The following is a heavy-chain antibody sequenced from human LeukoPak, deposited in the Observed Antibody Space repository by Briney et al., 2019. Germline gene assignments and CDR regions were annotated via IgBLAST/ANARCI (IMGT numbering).Heavy chain of an antibody. J-gene: IGHJ4*02. Sequence: GASVKVSCKASGGTFSSYAISWVRQAPGQGLEWMGWINPNSGGTNYAQKFQGRVTMTRDTSISTAYMELSRLRSDDTAVYYCARDLVGPKNWGQGTLVTVSS. V-gene: IGHV1-2*02. CDR1: GGTFSSYA. CDR3: ARDLVGPKN. CDR2: INPNSGGT. D-gene: IGHD2-15*01.